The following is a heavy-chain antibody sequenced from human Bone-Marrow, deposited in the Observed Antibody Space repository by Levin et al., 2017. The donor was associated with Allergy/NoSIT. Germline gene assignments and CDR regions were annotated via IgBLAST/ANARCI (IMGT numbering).Heavy chain of an antibody. Sequence: SQTLSLTCTVSGGSISSSSYYWGWIRQPPGKGLEWIGSIYYSGSTYYNPSLKSRVTISVDTSKNQFSLKLSSVTAADTAVYYCARGSSSGGWFDPWGQGTLVTVSS. CDR2: IYYSGST. CDR3: ARGSSSGGWFDP. V-gene: IGHV4-39*01. J-gene: IGHJ5*02. CDR1: GGSISSSSYY. D-gene: IGHD6-13*01.